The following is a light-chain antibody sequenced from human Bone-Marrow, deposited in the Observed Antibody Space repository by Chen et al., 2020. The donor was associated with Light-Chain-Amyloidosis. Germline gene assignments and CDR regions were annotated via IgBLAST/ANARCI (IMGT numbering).Light chain of an antibody. V-gene: IGLV1-47*01. CDR1: SSNIGSNY. CDR2: RNN. Sequence: QSVLTQPPSASGTPGQRVTISCSGSSSNIGSNYVYWYQQLPGPAPKLLIYRNNQRPSGFPDRFSGSKSGASAALAIIGLRSEDEADYYCATWEDSLSGWVFGGGTKLTVL. J-gene: IGLJ3*02. CDR3: ATWEDSLSGWV.